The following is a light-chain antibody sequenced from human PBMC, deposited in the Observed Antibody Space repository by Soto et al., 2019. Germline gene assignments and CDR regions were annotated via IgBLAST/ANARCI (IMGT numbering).Light chain of an antibody. CDR1: QNITGNS. CDR3: HSYGDSAPGYT. Sequence: EIVLTQSPGTLSLSPGERATLSCRTNQNITGNSLAWYRQSPGQAPRLLIYGASTRATGIPDGFSGSGSGTDFTLTIRRLEPEDFAMYYCHSYGDSAPGYTFGQGTKLEIK. J-gene: IGKJ2*01. V-gene: IGKV3-20*01. CDR2: GAS.